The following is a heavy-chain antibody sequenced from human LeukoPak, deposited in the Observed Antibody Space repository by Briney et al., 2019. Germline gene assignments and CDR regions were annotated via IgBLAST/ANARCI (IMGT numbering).Heavy chain of an antibody. J-gene: IGHJ6*03. CDR1: GGSITSYY. D-gene: IGHD6-25*01. CDR2: IYYSGST. V-gene: IGHV4-59*01. CDR3: ARGGGLNYYYYYMDV. Sequence: SGTLSLTCPVTGGSITSYYWSWIRPPPWKGLEWIGYIYYSGSTNYNPSLKSRVTISVDTSKNQFSLKLSSVTAADTAVYHCARGGGLNYYYYYMDVWGKGTTVTVSS.